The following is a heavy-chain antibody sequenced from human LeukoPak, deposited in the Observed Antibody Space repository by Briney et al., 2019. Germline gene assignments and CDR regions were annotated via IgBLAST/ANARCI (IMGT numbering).Heavy chain of an antibody. V-gene: IGHV4-34*01. Sequence: SETLSLTCAVYGGSFSGYYWSWIRQPPGKGLEWIGEINHSGSTNYNPSLKSRVTISVDTSKNQFSLKLSSVTAADTAVYYCASMEWLQPFDYWGQGTLVTVSS. CDR2: INHSGST. CDR1: GGSFSGYY. CDR3: ASMEWLQPFDY. D-gene: IGHD3-3*01. J-gene: IGHJ4*02.